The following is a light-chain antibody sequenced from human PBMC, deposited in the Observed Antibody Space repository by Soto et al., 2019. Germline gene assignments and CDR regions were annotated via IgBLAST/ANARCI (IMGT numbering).Light chain of an antibody. CDR3: QQRSNWTPIT. J-gene: IGKJ5*01. CDR2: DAS. Sequence: EILFTQSPATLSFSPVERATLSFIASQSVSRYLAWYQQKPGQAPRLLVYDASNRATGIPDRFSGSGSGTDFTLTISSLEPEDFAVYYCQQRSNWTPITFGQGTRMEIK. V-gene: IGKV3-11*01. CDR1: QSVSRY.